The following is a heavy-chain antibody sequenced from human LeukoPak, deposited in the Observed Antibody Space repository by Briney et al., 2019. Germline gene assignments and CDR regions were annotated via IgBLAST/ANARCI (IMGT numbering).Heavy chain of an antibody. J-gene: IGHJ3*02. CDR1: GYTFATSG. D-gene: IGHD6-13*01. CDR3: TRVRDSSNWLGPLDI. V-gene: IGHV1-18*01. CDR2: ISPNNGNT. Sequence: ASVKVSCKASGYTFATSGIAWVRQAPGQRPEWMGWISPNNGNTHYLQKFQGRVTMTTDTSTSTAYLDLRTLRSDDTAVYYCTRVRDSSNWLGPLDIWGQGTMVTVSS.